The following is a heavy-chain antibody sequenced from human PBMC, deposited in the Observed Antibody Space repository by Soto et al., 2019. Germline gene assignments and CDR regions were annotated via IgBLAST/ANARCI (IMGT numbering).Heavy chain of an antibody. CDR2: ISSSSSYI. CDR3: ARGGHYYDSSGYLYFVY. V-gene: IGHV3-21*01. D-gene: IGHD3-22*01. Sequence: EVQLVESGGGLVKPGGSLRLSCAASGFTFSSYSMNWVRQAPGKGLEWVSSISSSSSYIYYADSVKGRFTISRDNAKNSLYLQMNSLRAEDTAVYYCARGGHYYDSSGYLYFVYWGQGTLVTVSS. J-gene: IGHJ4*02. CDR1: GFTFSSYS.